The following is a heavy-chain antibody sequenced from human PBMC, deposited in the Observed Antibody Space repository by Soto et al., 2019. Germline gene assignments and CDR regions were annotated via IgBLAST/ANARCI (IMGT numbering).Heavy chain of an antibody. V-gene: IGHV4-30-2*01. J-gene: IGHJ5*02. CDR1: RSSISSSGYS. Sequence: SETLSLTCAVARSSISSSGYSWSWIRQPPGKDLEWIGYIYHSGSTYYNPSRKSRVTISVDRSRNQFSLKLSSETAGHTAAYSCAIGIGVVTAANYWFGPLGQGP. CDR2: IYHSGST. CDR3: AIGIGVVTAANYWFGP. D-gene: IGHD2-2*01.